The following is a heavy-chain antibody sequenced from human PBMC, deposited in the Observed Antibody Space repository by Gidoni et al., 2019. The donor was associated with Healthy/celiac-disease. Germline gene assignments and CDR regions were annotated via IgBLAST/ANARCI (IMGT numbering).Heavy chain of an antibody. CDR2: INAVNGNT. CDR3: ARPSDGFYYFDY. D-gene: IGHD3-10*01. J-gene: IGHJ4*02. CDR1: GYTFTSYT. Sequence: QVQLVQSGAEVKKPGASVTVSCKASGYTFTSYTIHWVRQAPGQRLEWMGWINAVNGNTKDSQKFQGRVTITRDTYASTAYMELSSLRSEDTAVYYCARPSDGFYYFDYWGQGTLVTVSS. V-gene: IGHV1-3*01.